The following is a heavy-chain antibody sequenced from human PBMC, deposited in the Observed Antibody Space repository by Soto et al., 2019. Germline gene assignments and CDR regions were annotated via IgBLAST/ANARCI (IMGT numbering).Heavy chain of an antibody. D-gene: IGHD2-8*01. CDR2: IFHDGTA. CDR3: ARLVYDTRLNYMYFDF. V-gene: IGHV4-4*02. CDR1: GVSISSGNW. J-gene: IGHJ4*02. Sequence: SETLSLTCAVSGVSISSGNWWTCVRQTPQRGLEYIGEIFHDGTANYYPSFERRVAISVDTSKNQFSLKLTSVTAADTAIYFCARLVYDTRLNYMYFDFWGQGALVTVS.